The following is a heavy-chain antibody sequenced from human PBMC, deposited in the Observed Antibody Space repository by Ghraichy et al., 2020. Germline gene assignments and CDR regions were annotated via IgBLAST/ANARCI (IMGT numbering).Heavy chain of an antibody. CDR1: GFTFSSYS. V-gene: IGHV3-21*01. CDR2: ISSSSSYI. CDR3: ASLREYDFWSGYYNIGQFDY. J-gene: IGHJ4*02. Sequence: GSLRLSCAASGFTFSSYSMNWVRQAPGKGLEWVSSISSSSSYIYYADSVKGRFTISRDNAKNSLYLQMNSLRAEDTAVYYCASLREYDFWSGYYNIGQFDYWGQGTLVTVSS. D-gene: IGHD3-3*01.